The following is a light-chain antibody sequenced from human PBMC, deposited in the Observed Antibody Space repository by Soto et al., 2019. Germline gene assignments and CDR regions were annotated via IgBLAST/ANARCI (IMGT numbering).Light chain of an antibody. CDR1: QSISRW. CDR2: KAS. V-gene: IGKV1-5*03. J-gene: IGKJ1*01. Sequence: DIQMPQSPSTLSASVGDRVPVTCRASQSISRWLAWYQKKPGKSPKRLIYKASTLENGVPSRFSGSGSGTEFTLTINSLQPDDFATYYCQQYDSHLAFGQGTKVEIK. CDR3: QQYDSHLA.